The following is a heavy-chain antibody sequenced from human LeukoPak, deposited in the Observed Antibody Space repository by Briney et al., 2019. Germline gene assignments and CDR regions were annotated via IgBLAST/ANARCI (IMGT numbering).Heavy chain of an antibody. CDR2: MRYDESNE. CDR1: GFSFSTYG. Sequence: GGSLRLPCVASGFSFSTYGLHWVRQAPAKGLEGVAFMRYDESNEYFVDLVKDRFTLSSDKSNSTLYLQMHSLRIDDDAMYYCAKVTTSGFYSSAFDLWGQGTRVTVSS. V-gene: IGHV3-30*02. D-gene: IGHD3-22*01. J-gene: IGHJ3*01. CDR3: AKVTTSGFYSSAFDL.